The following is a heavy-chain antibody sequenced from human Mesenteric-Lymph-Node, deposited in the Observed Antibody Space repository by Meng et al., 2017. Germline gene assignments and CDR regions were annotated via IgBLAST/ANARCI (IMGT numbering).Heavy chain of an antibody. CDR3: GRDQGRELINH. J-gene: IGHJ4*02. D-gene: IGHD1-7*01. Sequence: QVQLQQWGAGLLKPSETLSLICFVYGGSFSAYNWRWIRQPPGKGLEWIGEINHSGSTNYNPSLKSRVTISVDTSKNQFSLKLSSVTAADTAVYYCGRDQGRELINHWGQGTLVTVSS. V-gene: IGHV4-34*01. CDR2: INHSGST. CDR1: GGSFSAYN.